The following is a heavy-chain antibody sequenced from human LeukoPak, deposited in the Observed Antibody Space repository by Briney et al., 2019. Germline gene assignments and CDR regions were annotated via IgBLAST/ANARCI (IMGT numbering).Heavy chain of an antibody. V-gene: IGHV3-7*01. D-gene: IGHD3-3*01. CDR1: GFTFSSYW. J-gene: IGHJ4*02. Sequence: GGSLRLSCAASGFTFSSYWMSWVRQAPGKGLEWVANIKQDGSEEYYVDSVKGRFTISRDNAKNSLYLQMNSLRAEDTAVYYCARAAGFWSGYQFDYWGQGTLVTVSS. CDR3: ARAAGFWSGYQFDY. CDR2: IKQDGSEE.